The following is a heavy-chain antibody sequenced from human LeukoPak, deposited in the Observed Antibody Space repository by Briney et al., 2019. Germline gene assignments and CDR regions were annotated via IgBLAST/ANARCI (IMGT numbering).Heavy chain of an antibody. V-gene: IGHV4-39*01. CDR2: YHGGST. CDR3: ARHQLIDWSPAVDN. J-gene: IGHJ4*02. Sequence: PSETLSLTCTVSGGPISSNSHYWGWIRQSPGKGLEWIASYHGGSTYYNPSPKSRVAISVDTSKTQFSLELDSVTAADAALYYCARHQLIDWSPAVDNWGQGTLVTVSS. D-gene: IGHD3-9*01. CDR1: GGPISSNSHY.